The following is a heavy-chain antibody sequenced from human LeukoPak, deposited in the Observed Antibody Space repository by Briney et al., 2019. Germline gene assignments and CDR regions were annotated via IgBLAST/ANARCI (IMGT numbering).Heavy chain of an antibody. CDR1: GFTFSKFA. CDR3: ANEVRPNDY. D-gene: IGHD1-1*01. Sequence: PGGSLRLSCAASGFTFSKFAMWWVRQARGKGLYWVSCISPDGASTYYADSVNGRFTISRDTSIDTLYLQMNCLRAEDTAVYYCANEVRPNDYWGQGTLVTVSS. V-gene: IGHV3-23*01. CDR2: ISPDGAST. J-gene: IGHJ4*02.